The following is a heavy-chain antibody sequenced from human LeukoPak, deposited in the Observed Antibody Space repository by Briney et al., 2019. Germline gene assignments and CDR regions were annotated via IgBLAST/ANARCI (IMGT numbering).Heavy chain of an antibody. CDR3: ASRGYSSSWSD. CDR2: IYYSGST. Sequence: PSETLSLTCTVPGGSISSISYYWGWIRQPPGKGLEWIGSIYYSGSTNYNPSLKSRVTISVDTSKNQFSLKLSSVTAADTAVYYCASRGYSSSWSDWGQGTLVTVSS. D-gene: IGHD6-13*01. V-gene: IGHV4-39*07. J-gene: IGHJ4*02. CDR1: GGSISSISYY.